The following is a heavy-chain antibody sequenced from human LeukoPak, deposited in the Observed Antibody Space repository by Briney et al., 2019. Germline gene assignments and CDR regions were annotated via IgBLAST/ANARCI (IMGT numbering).Heavy chain of an antibody. J-gene: IGHJ4*02. Sequence: PGGSLRLSCAASGYTFGDYGMSWVRQVPGKGLEWVSGTNRRGDITGYADFVKGRFTISRDNSKNTLYLQMNSLRAEDTAVYYCAKEYGYTYGEFDYWGQGTLVTVSS. CDR1: GYTFGDYG. V-gene: IGHV3-20*04. D-gene: IGHD5-18*01. CDR2: TNRRGDIT. CDR3: AKEYGYTYGEFDY.